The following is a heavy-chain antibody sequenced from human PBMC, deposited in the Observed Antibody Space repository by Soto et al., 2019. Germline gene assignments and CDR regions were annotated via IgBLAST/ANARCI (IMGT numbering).Heavy chain of an antibody. D-gene: IGHD6-19*01. Sequence: QVQLVESGGGVVQPGRSLRLSCAASGFTFSSYGMHWVRQAPGKGLEWVAVIWYDGSNKYYADSVKDRFTISRDNSKITLYLQMNSRRAEYTAVYYCARAGRERYSSFYYYYGMDVWGQGTTVTVSS. CDR2: IWYDGSNK. CDR3: ARAGRERYSSFYYYYGMDV. CDR1: GFTFSSYG. J-gene: IGHJ6*02. V-gene: IGHV3-33*01.